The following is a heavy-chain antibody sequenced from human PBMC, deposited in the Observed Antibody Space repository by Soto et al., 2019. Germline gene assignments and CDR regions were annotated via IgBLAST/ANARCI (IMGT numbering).Heavy chain of an antibody. CDR1: GGSVNSGSYY. Sequence: QVQLQESGPGLVKPSETLSLTCTVSGGSVNSGSYYWNWIRQPPGKGLEWLGYVFYSGNSNYKPSVRSRVAISVDTSKNHFFLRLSSVTAADTAVYYCVRSYTLMVAALGEWGQGTLVTVSS. V-gene: IGHV4-61*03. CDR3: VRSYTLMVAALGE. D-gene: IGHD3-16*01. CDR2: VFYSGNS. J-gene: IGHJ1*01.